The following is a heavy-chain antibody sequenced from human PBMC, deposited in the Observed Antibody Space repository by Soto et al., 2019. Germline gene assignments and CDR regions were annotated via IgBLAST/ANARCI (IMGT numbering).Heavy chain of an antibody. CDR3: AKGGAIVAAGTRVYLYNAMDV. CDR1: GYTFTGYY. CDR2: FNPNSGDT. V-gene: IGHV1-2*02. D-gene: IGHD1-26*01. J-gene: IGHJ6*02. Sequence: QAQLVQSGTEVKRPGDSVKVSCKASGYTFTGYYVHWVRQAPGQGLEWMGWFNPNSGDTYLAQRFQGRVTMNRDTSIGTAYMELRGLTSDDTAEYYCAKGGAIVAAGTRVYLYNAMDVWGQGTTVTVSS.